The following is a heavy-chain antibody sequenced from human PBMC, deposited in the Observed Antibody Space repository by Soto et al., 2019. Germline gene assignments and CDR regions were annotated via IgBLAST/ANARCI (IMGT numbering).Heavy chain of an antibody. CDR1: GGTFSSYA. CDR2: IIPIFGTA. Sequence: ASVKVSCKASGGTFSSYAISWVRQAPGQGLEWMGGIIPIFGTANYAQKFQGRVTITADESTSTAYMELSSLRSEDTAVYYCAASVDIVATADAFAIWGQGTMVTVSS. CDR3: AASVDIVATADAFAI. D-gene: IGHD5-12*01. J-gene: IGHJ3*02. V-gene: IGHV1-69*13.